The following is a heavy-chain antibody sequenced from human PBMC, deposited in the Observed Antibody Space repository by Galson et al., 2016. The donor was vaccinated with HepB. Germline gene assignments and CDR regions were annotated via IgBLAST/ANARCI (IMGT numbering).Heavy chain of an antibody. Sequence: SVKVSCKGSGYSFVNYAINWVRQAPGQGLEWVGWINSYNDHANYAQKLQGRVTLTTDTSTRTFFMELGGLTSDDTAVYYCASWSPFHSDIAYYYGMDVWGQGTAVTVSS. D-gene: IGHD2-15*01. CDR1: GYSFVNYA. J-gene: IGHJ6*02. V-gene: IGHV1-18*01. CDR2: INSYNDHA. CDR3: ASWSPFHSDIAYYYGMDV.